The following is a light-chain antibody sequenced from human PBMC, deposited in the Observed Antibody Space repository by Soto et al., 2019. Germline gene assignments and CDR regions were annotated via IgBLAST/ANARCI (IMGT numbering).Light chain of an antibody. CDR2: EGT. J-gene: IGLJ1*01. Sequence: QSALTQPASVSGSPGQSITISCTGTSSDVGGYNLVSWYQQHPGRAPELIIYEGTKRPSGVSDRFSVSKSGNTASLTISGLQADDEADYHCCSYAGRSILVFGTGTKVTVL. CDR1: SSDVGGYNL. CDR3: CSYAGRSILV. V-gene: IGLV2-23*01.